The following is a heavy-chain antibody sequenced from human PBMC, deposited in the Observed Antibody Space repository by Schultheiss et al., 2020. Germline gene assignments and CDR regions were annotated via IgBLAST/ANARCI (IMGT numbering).Heavy chain of an antibody. CDR3: ARGGGDYEDPGFDY. D-gene: IGHD4-17*01. CDR1: GCTFSSYA. Sequence: SVKVSCKASGCTFSSYAISWVRQAPGQGLEWMGGIIPIFGTANYAQKFQGRVTITRDTSASTAYMELSSLRSEDTAVYYCARGGGDYEDPGFDYWGQGTLVTVSS. V-gene: IGHV1-69*05. CDR2: IIPIFGTA. J-gene: IGHJ4*02.